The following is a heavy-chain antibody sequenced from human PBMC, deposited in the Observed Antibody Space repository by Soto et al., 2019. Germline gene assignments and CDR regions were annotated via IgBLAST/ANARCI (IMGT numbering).Heavy chain of an antibody. V-gene: IGHV3-23*01. CDR1: GFTFSSYA. D-gene: IGHD4-17*01. CDR3: ANPTVTHDY. Sequence: GSLIPSCAASGFTFSSYAMSWVRQAPGKGLEWVSAISGSGGSTYYADSVKGRFTISRDNYKNTLYLQMNSLRAEDKAVYYCANPTVTHDYWGQGTLVTVSS. CDR2: ISGSGGST. J-gene: IGHJ4*02.